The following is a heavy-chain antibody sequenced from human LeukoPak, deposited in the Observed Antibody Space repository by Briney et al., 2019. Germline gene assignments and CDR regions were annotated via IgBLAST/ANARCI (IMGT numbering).Heavy chain of an antibody. Sequence: SETLSLTCAVYGGSFSGYYWSWIRQPPGKGLEWIGEINHSGSTNYNPSLKSRVTISVDTSKNQFSLKLSSVTAADTAVYYCASSGSYSVAFDIWGQGTMVTVSS. J-gene: IGHJ3*02. CDR1: GGSFSGYY. CDR2: INHSGST. V-gene: IGHV4-34*01. CDR3: ASSGSYSVAFDI. D-gene: IGHD1-26*01.